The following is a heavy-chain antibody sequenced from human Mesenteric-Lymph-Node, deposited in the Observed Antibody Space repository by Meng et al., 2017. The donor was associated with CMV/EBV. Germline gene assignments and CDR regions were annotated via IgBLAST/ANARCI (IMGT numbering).Heavy chain of an antibody. CDR1: GGSFNYYY. CDR2: INHSGST. Sequence: TLSLTCAVYGGSFNYYYWTWIRQPPGKGLEWIGQINHSGSTKYNSSLKSRVTISVDTSKNQFSLKLSSVTAADTAVYYCVRGHPTYALLRLDYWGQGALVTVSS. V-gene: IGHV4-34*01. J-gene: IGHJ4*02. D-gene: IGHD3-16*01. CDR3: VRGHPTYALLRLDY.